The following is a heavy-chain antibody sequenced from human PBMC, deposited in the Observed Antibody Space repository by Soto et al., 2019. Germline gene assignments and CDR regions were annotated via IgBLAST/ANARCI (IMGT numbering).Heavy chain of an antibody. D-gene: IGHD3-9*01. CDR2: SYYSXXX. J-gene: IGHJ4*02. CDR1: GGSISSGXXX. V-gene: IGHV4-30-4*01. Sequence: QVQLQESGPGLVKPSQTLSLTCTVSGGSISSGXXXXXXIRQPPGKGLEWIGYSYYSXXXXYNPSLKSRVTISVDTSKNQXXXKLXXXXXADTAVYYCARGGNGYDILTGFSLHYWGQGTLVTVSS. CDR3: ARGGNGYDILTGFSLHY.